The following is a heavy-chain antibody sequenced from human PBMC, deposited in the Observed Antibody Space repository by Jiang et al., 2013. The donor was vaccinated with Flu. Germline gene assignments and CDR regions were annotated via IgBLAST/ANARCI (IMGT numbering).Heavy chain of an antibody. D-gene: IGHD3-22*01. Sequence: QTLSLTCAISGDSVSSNSAAWNWIRQSPSRGLEWLGRTYYRSKWYNDYAVSVKSRITINPDTSKNQFSLQLNSVTPEDTAVYYCARVGRGRYYDSIPLDAFDIWGQGTMVTVSS. CDR3: ARVGRGRYYDSIPLDAFDI. CDR1: GDSVSSNSAA. J-gene: IGHJ3*02. CDR2: TYYRSKWYN. V-gene: IGHV6-1*01.